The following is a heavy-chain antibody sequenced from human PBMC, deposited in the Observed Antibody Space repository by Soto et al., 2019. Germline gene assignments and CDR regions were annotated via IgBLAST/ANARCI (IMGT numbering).Heavy chain of an antibody. V-gene: IGHV3-30*03. Sequence: GSLRLSCAASGFRFSSYGMHWVRQAPGKGLEWVAVISYDGSNKYYADSVKGRFTISRDNSKNTLYLQMNSLRAVDTAVYYCATEWTIAVAGPDFDYWGQGTLVTVSS. CDR3: ATEWTIAVAGPDFDY. J-gene: IGHJ4*02. CDR1: GFRFSSYG. CDR2: ISYDGSNK. D-gene: IGHD6-19*01.